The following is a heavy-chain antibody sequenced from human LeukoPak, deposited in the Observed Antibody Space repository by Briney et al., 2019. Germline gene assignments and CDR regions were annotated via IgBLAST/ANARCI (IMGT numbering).Heavy chain of an antibody. CDR2: IYPGESDT. J-gene: IGHJ4*02. V-gene: IGHV5-51*01. CDR1: GYSFTSYW. D-gene: IGHD3-22*01. Sequence: GESLKISCKGSGYSFTSYWIGWVRQMPGKGLEWMGIIYPGESDTRYSPSFQGQVTISADKSISTAYLQWSSLKASDTAMYYCARGSSGYKVLYYFDYWGQGTLVTVSS. CDR3: ARGSSGYKVLYYFDY.